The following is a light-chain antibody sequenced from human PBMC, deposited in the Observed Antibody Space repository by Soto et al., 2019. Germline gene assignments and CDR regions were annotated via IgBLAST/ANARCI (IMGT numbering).Light chain of an antibody. J-gene: IGLJ2*01. Sequence: QSVLTQSPSASASLGASVKLTCTLSSGHSSYAIAWNQQQPEKGPRYLMKLDSDGSHTKGDAIPDRFSGSSSGAERYLTISSLQSEDEADYHCQPRGTGIHVVFGGGTKLTVL. CDR2: LDSDGSH. CDR3: QPRGTGIHVV. CDR1: SGHSSYA. V-gene: IGLV4-69*01.